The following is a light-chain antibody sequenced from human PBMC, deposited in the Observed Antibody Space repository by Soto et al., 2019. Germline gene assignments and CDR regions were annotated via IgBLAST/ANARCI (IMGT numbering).Light chain of an antibody. CDR3: QQLNSYPLT. CDR1: QGISSY. Sequence: IQLTQSPSFLSASVGDRVTITCRASQGISSYLAWYQQKPGKAPKVLISAASTLQSGVPSRFSGSGSGTEFTLTISCLQPEDFATYYCQQLNSYPLTFGGGTKVEIK. V-gene: IGKV1-9*01. J-gene: IGKJ4*01. CDR2: AAS.